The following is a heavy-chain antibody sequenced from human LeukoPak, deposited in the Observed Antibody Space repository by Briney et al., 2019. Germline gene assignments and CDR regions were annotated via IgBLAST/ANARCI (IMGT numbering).Heavy chain of an antibody. Sequence: PGGSLRLSCATSGLXFSSFAINWVRQAPGKGLEWVSSISSSSSYMYYADSVKGRFTISRDNAKNSLYLQMNSLRAEDTAVYYCARERIYYDFWSGYPSPLDYWGQGTLVTVSS. CDR2: ISSSSSYM. V-gene: IGHV3-21*01. D-gene: IGHD3-3*01. CDR1: GLXFSSFA. CDR3: ARERIYYDFWSGYPSPLDY. J-gene: IGHJ4*02.